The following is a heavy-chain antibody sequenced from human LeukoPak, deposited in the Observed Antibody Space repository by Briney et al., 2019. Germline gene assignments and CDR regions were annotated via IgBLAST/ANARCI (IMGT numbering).Heavy chain of an antibody. D-gene: IGHD5-18*01. Sequence: GESLKISCKASGYGFTSYWIRWVRQMPGKGLEWMGIIDPSDSETRYTPSFQGQVTISVDKSLTTAYLQWNSLKASDTAMYYCARQTAMGRSGDYWGQGTLVTFSS. CDR1: GYGFTSYW. V-gene: IGHV5-51*01. CDR3: ARQTAMGRSGDY. CDR2: IDPSDSET. J-gene: IGHJ4*02.